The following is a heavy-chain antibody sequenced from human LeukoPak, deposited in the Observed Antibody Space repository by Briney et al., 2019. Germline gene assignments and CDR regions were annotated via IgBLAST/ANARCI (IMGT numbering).Heavy chain of an antibody. V-gene: IGHV1-46*01. D-gene: IGHD6-13*01. CDR3: ARGAGAGSVAKNWFDP. CDR2: INPSGGST. J-gene: IGHJ5*02. CDR1: GYTFTSYY. Sequence: ASVKVSCKASGYTFTSYYMHCVRHAPGQGLEWMGIINPSGGSTSYAQKFQGRVTMTRDTSTSTVYMELSSLRSEDTAVYYCARGAGAGSVAKNWFDPWGQGTLGTVSS.